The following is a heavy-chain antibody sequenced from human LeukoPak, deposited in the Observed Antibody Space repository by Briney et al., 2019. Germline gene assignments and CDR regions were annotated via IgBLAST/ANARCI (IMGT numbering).Heavy chain of an antibody. CDR3: AKAGWVLRNAFDI. CDR1: GFTSDDYA. Sequence: GGSLRLPCAASGFTSDDYAMHWVRQAPGKGLEWVSGISWNSGSIGYADSVKGRFTISRDNAKNSLYLQMNSLRAEDTALYYCAKAGWVLRNAFDIWGQGTMVTVSS. V-gene: IGHV3-9*02. CDR2: ISWNSGSI. D-gene: IGHD3-3*01. J-gene: IGHJ3*02.